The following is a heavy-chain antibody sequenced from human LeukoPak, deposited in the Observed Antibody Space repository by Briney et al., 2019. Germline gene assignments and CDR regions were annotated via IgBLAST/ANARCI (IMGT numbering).Heavy chain of an antibody. Sequence: GASVKVSCKASGYTFTSYGISWVRQAPGQGLEWMGWISAYNGNKNYAQKLQGRVTMTTDTSTSTAYMELRSLRSDDTAVYYCARASRYCSSTSCYGGPYYYYGMDVWGKGTTVTVSS. J-gene: IGHJ6*04. CDR2: ISAYNGNK. D-gene: IGHD2-2*01. V-gene: IGHV1-18*04. CDR3: ARASRYCSSTSCYGGPYYYYGMDV. CDR1: GYTFTSYG.